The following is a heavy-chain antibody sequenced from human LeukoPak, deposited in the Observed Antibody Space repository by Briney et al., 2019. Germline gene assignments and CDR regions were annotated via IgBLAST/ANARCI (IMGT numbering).Heavy chain of an antibody. J-gene: IGHJ4*02. D-gene: IGHD2-15*01. CDR1: GFTFSSYG. Sequence: GGSLRLSCAASGFTFSSYGMHWVRQAPGKGLEWVAVISYDGSNKYYADSVKGRFTISRDNSKNTLYLQMNSLRAEDTAVYYCAKDGGHCSGGSCYSGFDYWGRGTLVTVSS. CDR3: AKDGGHCSGGSCYSGFDY. CDR2: ISYDGSNK. V-gene: IGHV3-30*18.